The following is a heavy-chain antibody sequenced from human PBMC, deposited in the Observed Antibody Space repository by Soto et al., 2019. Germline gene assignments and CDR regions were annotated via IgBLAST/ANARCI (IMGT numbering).Heavy chain of an antibody. D-gene: IGHD2-21*02. J-gene: IGHJ4*02. CDR2: INRDGSTT. CDR1: GFTFSSYW. CDR3: ARVASGDWGVLYY. V-gene: IGHV3-74*01. Sequence: EVQLVESGGGLVQPGGSLRLSCAVSGFTFSSYWMHWVRQAPGKGLVWVSRINRDGSTTSYADYVKGRFSISRDNAKNTLYLQMNSLRAEATAVYYSARVASGDWGVLYYWVQGTLVTVST.